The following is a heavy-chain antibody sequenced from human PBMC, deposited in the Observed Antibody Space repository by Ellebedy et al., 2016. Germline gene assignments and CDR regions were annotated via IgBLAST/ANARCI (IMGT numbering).Heavy chain of an antibody. CDR1: GFTFSSYA. CDR2: IRHDGNAK. CDR3: ARVTGSVDYGDY. D-gene: IGHD4-17*01. J-gene: IGHJ4*02. V-gene: IGHV3-7*04. Sequence: GESLKISXAASGFTFSSYAMSWVRQAPGKGLEWVANIRHDGNAKNYVDSVKGRFTISRDNAENSLYLQMNSLRAEDTAVYYCARVTGSVDYGDYWGQGTLVTVSS.